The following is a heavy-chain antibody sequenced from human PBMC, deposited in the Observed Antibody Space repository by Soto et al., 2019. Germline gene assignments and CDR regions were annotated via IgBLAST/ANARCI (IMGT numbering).Heavy chain of an antibody. J-gene: IGHJ4*02. Sequence: GESLKISCKGSGYSFTSYWIAWVRQMPGKGLESMGIIYPADSDTRYSPSFQGQVTISADKSISTAYLQMNSLRVEDTAVYYCVREGVIEVVRGFDHWGQGSLVTVSS. CDR2: IYPADSDT. CDR1: GYSFTSYW. V-gene: IGHV5-51*01. CDR3: VREGVIEVVRGFDH. D-gene: IGHD3-22*01.